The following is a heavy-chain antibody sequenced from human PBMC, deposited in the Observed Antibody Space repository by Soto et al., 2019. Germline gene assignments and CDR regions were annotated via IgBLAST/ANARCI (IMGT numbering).Heavy chain of an antibody. D-gene: IGHD4-17*01. J-gene: IGHJ3*02. CDR3: AKSKGYLEILKTTVTTFWGPFNI. CDR1: GFTFDDYA. Sequence: EVQLVEFGGGLVQPGRSLRLSCAASGFTFDDYAMHWVRQVPGKGPEWVSGISWNSGSRRYAESVRGRFTISTDNPTNSHFLRMNSLRAEDTALNDCAKSKGYLEILKTTVTTFWGPFNIWCQGTMVTVSS. V-gene: IGHV3-9*01. CDR2: ISWNSGSR.